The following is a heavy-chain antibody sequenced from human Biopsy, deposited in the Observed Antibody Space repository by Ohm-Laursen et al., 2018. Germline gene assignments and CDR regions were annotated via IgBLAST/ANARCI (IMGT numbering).Heavy chain of an antibody. V-gene: IGHV3-21*01. Sequence: SLRLSCAASGFTFSSYSMNWVRQAPEKGLEWVSSISFGSGYIYYADSVKGRFTISRDNAENSLYLQVNSLRAEDTAVYYCARGHSSSTSCRPYYFDYWGQGTLVTVSS. D-gene: IGHD2-2*01. CDR1: GFTFSSYS. CDR3: ARGHSSSTSCRPYYFDY. CDR2: ISFGSGYI. J-gene: IGHJ4*02.